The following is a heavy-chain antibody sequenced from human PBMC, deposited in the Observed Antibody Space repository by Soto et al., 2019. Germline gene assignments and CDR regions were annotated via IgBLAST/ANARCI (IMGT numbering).Heavy chain of an antibody. CDR2: VIPMYDSV. J-gene: IGHJ4*02. D-gene: IGHD1-26*01. CDR3: ASWRSYSGSYCFDY. Sequence: SVKVSCKASGGTFNTYTINWVRQAPGRGLEWMGQVIPMYDSVNYAESFQGRVTITADKSTNIAYMELSSLRSEDTALYFCASWRSYSGSYCFDYWGQGTLVTVS. CDR1: GGTFNTYT. V-gene: IGHV1-69*06.